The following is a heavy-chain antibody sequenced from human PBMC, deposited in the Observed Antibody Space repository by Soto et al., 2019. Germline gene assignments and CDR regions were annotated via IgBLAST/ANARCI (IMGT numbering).Heavy chain of an antibody. J-gene: IGHJ4*02. V-gene: IGHV5-51*01. CDR2: IYPSDSDI. Sequence: GESLKISCKGSGYTFTSYWIGWVRQMPGEGLEWMGVIYPSDSDIRYSPSFQGKVTISADKFITTAYLQWSSLKAADTAMYYCVRSGTSSGRFSDYWGQGTLVTVS. CDR3: VRSGTSSGRFSDY. CDR1: GYTFTSYW. D-gene: IGHD2-15*01.